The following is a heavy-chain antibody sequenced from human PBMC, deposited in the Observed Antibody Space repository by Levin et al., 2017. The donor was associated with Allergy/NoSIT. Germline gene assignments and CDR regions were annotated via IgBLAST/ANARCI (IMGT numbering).Heavy chain of an antibody. CDR1: GYTFTGYY. V-gene: IGHV1-2*02. D-gene: IGHD2-2*01. J-gene: IGHJ4*02. CDR3: ARGACSGTSCYRDY. Sequence: GESLKISCKASGYTFTGYYMHWVRQAPGQGLEWMGWINPNNGGTNYAQKFQGRVTMTRDTSISTAYMELSRLRSDDTAVYYCARGACSGTSCYRDYWGQGTLVTVYS. CDR2: INPNNGGT.